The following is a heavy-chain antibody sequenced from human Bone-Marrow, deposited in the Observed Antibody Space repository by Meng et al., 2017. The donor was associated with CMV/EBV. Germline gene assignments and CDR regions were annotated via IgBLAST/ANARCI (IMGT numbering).Heavy chain of an antibody. J-gene: IGHJ5*02. D-gene: IGHD4-17*01. CDR2: VYHNGDT. CDR1: GDAIKNINCY. V-gene: IGHV4-39*07. Sequence: SETLSLTCTVSGDAIKNINCYWGWIRQSPGKGLEWILTVYHNGDTWYNPSLKSRVTISVATSKNQFSLNLKSVTASDTAMYYCARDRGEGKNWFDPSGPGTLVTVSS. CDR3: ARDRGEGKNWFDP.